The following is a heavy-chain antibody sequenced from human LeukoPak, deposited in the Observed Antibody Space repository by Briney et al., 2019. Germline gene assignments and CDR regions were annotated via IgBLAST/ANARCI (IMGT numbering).Heavy chain of an antibody. D-gene: IGHD1-26*01. J-gene: IGHJ4*02. V-gene: IGHV3-74*01. CDR3: ARDGRKWELLLSPAGFDY. CDR2: INTDGSST. CDR1: GFTFSSYW. Sequence: GGSLGPSCAASGFTFSSYWMHWVRQAPGKGLVWVSRINTDGSSTSYADSVKGRFTISRGNAKNTLYLQMNSLRAEDTAVYYCARDGRKWELLLSPAGFDYWGQGTLVTVSS.